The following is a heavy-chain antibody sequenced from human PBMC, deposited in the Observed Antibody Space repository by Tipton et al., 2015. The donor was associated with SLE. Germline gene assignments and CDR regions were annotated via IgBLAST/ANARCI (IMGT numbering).Heavy chain of an antibody. D-gene: IGHD2-2*01. Sequence: GSLRLSCAASGFTFSQYWMTWVRQAPGKGLEWLAIIKEDGSEKYFVDSVKGRFTISRDNAKHSLYLQMNSLRTEDTAVYYCAKMGFVQPGAYSWFDPWGQGTLVSVSS. J-gene: IGHJ5*02. CDR1: GFTFSQYW. CDR3: AKMGFVQPGAYSWFDP. CDR2: IKEDGSEK. V-gene: IGHV3-7*01.